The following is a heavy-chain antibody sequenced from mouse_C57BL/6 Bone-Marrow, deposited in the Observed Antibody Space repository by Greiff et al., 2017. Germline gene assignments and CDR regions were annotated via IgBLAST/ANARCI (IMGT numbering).Heavy chain of an antibody. Sequence: EVKLVESGGGLVKPGGSLKLSCAASGFTFSSYAMSWVRQTPEKRLEWVATISDGGSYTYYPDNVKGRFTISRDTAKNNLYLQMSHLKSEDTAMYYCARDLDYGNFWFAYWGQGTLVTVSA. CDR1: GFTFSSYA. CDR3: ARDLDYGNFWFAY. D-gene: IGHD2-1*01. V-gene: IGHV5-4*01. J-gene: IGHJ3*01. CDR2: ISDGGSYT.